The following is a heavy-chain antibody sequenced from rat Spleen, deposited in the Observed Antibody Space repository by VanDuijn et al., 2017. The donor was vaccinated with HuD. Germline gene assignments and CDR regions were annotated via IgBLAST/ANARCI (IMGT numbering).Heavy chain of an antibody. CDR3: TAGGGYWDY. J-gene: IGHJ3*01. V-gene: IGHV5-31*01. CDR2: ITHTGDST. Sequence: EVQLVESGGGLVQPGRSLKLSCITSGFTFNNYWMTWIRQAPGKGLEWVASITHTGDSTYYPDSVKGRFTISRDNAKSTLYLQMNSLRSEDTATYYCTAGGGYWDYWGQGTLVTVSS. D-gene: IGHD1-11*01. CDR1: GFTFNNYW.